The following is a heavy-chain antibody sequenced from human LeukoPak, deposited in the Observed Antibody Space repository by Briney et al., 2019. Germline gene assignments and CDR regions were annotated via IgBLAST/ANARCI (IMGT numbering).Heavy chain of an antibody. J-gene: IGHJ5*02. D-gene: IGHD2-2*01. CDR3: ARAPRGYCSSTSCLNWFDP. Sequence: SETLSLTCTVSGYAISNTSYHWGRIPHPPGKELEGGGSIEDSGSTYYNPSLKSRVTISVDTSKNQFSLKLSSVTAADTAVYYCARAPRGYCSSTSCLNWFDPWGQGTLVTVSS. V-gene: IGHV4-39*07. CDR1: GYAISNTSYH. CDR2: IEDSGST.